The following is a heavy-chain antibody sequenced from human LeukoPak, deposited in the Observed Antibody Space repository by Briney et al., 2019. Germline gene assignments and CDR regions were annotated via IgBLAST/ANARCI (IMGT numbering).Heavy chain of an antibody. J-gene: IGHJ5*02. CDR1: GGSISSGGYY. D-gene: IGHD2-2*02. V-gene: IGHV4-31*03. CDR3: ARVGGYCSSTSCYRSFDL. Sequence: SETLSLTCTVSGGSISSGGYYWSWIRQHPGKGLEWIGYIYYSGSTYYNPSLNSRVTISVDTTKNQFSLKLSSVISSDKAVYYCARVGGYCSSTSCYRSFDLWGKGTVVSVSS. CDR2: IYYSGST.